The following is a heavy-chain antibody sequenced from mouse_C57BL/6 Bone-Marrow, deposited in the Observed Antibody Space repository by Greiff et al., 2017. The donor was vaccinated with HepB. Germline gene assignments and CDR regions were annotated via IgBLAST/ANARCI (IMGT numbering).Heavy chain of an antibody. D-gene: IGHD1-1*01. CDR1: GYSITSGYY. Sequence: VQLQQSGPGLVKPSQSLSLTCSVTGYSITSGYYWNWIRQFPGNKLEWMGYISYDGSNNYNPSLKNRISITRDTSKNQFFLKLNSVTTEDTATYYCARGDGSSYYAMDYWGQGTSVTVSS. J-gene: IGHJ4*01. CDR3: ARGDGSSYYAMDY. V-gene: IGHV3-6*01. CDR2: ISYDGSN.